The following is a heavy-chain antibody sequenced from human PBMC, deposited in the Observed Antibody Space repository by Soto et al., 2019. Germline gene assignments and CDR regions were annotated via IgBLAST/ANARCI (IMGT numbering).Heavy chain of an antibody. D-gene: IGHD3-3*01. V-gene: IGHV1-69*01. CDR3: ATRVSISGVVISWFAP. Sequence: QVQLVQSGAEVKEPGSSVKVSCKASGGTFSSYSISWVRQAPGQGLEWMGGIIPILGTVQYAQMFQGRLTITADESTSTAYMELSRLKSDDTAVYYCATRVSISGVVISWFAPWGRGTLVTVSS. CDR1: GGTFSSYS. CDR2: IIPILGTV. J-gene: IGHJ5*01.